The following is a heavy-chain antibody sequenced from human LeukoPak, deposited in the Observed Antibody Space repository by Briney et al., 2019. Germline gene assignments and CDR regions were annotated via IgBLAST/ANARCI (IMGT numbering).Heavy chain of an antibody. CDR2: IIPIFGTA. Sequence: ASVKVSCKASGGTFSSYAISWVRQAPGQGLEWMGGIIPIFGTANYAQKFQGRVTITTDESTSTAYMELSSLRSEDTAVYYCARSSRIQLWLLFGYWGQGTLVTVSS. CDR3: ARSSRIQLWLLFGY. V-gene: IGHV1-69*05. J-gene: IGHJ4*02. CDR1: GGTFSSYA. D-gene: IGHD5-18*01.